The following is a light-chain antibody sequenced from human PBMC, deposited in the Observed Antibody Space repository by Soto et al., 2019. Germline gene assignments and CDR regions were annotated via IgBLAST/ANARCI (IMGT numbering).Light chain of an antibody. V-gene: IGKV3-15*01. J-gene: IGKJ2*01. Sequence: EIVMTQSPVALSVSPGESAALSCRASQSVGRNFAWYQQRPGQAPRVLIYGTSTRATGVPARFSGSGSGTDFTLTISSLQSEDFAVYYCQQYNKWPYTFGQGTRLEIK. CDR2: GTS. CDR1: QSVGRN. CDR3: QQYNKWPYT.